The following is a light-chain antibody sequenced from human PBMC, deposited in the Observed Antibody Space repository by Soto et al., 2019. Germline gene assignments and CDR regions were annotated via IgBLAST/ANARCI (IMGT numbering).Light chain of an antibody. CDR2: DVT. Sequence: QSALAQPRSVPGSPGQSVTISCTGTSGDVGGYNYVSWYQQHPGKAPKLMISDVTKRPSGVPDRFSGSKSGNTASLTISGLQAEDDADYYCCSYTGSYTYVSGNGTKVTVL. CDR1: SGDVGGYNY. J-gene: IGLJ1*01. CDR3: CSYTGSYTYV. V-gene: IGLV2-11*01.